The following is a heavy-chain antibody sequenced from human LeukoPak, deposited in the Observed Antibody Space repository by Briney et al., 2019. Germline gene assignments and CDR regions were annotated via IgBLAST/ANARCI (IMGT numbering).Heavy chain of an antibody. V-gene: IGHV1-3*01. J-gene: IGHJ6*02. CDR2: INAGNGNT. CDR3: ARTHSEDSSRIVSPVYYYYYYGMDV. Sequence: ASVTVSCKASGYTFTSYAMHWVRQAPGQRLEWMGWINAGNGNTKYSQKFQGRVTITRDTSASTAYMELSSQRSEDTAVYYCARTHSEDSSRIVSPVYYYYYYGMDVWGQGTTVTVSS. CDR1: GYTFTSYA. D-gene: IGHD6-13*01.